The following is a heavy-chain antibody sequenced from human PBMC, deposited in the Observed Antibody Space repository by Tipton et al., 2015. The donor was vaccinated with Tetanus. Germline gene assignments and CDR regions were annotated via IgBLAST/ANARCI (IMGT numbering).Heavy chain of an antibody. CDR3: ARISGRYFYYGMDV. V-gene: IGHV3-15*06. Sequence: SLRLSCAASGFTFSNYAMAWVRQAPGKGLEWVGRIQSKSDDWPTFYATPVKGRFTISRDDSKKSVYLQMSSLKTEDTAVYYCARISGRYFYYGMDVWGQGTTVTVSS. CDR2: IQSKSDDWPT. D-gene: IGHD1-26*01. J-gene: IGHJ6*02. CDR1: GFTFSNYA.